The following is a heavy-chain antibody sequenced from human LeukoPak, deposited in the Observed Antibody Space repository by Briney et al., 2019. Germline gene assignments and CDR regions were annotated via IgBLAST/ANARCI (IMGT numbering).Heavy chain of an antibody. Sequence: PGGSLRLSCAASGFTFSDNYMTWVRQAPGKGLEWVSYISSSGSTIYYADSVEGRFTISRDNAKNSLYLQMNSLRAEDTAVYYCAELGITMIGGVWGKGTTVTISS. CDR3: AELGITMIGGV. CDR1: GFTFSDNY. J-gene: IGHJ6*04. V-gene: IGHV3-11*04. CDR2: ISSSGSTI. D-gene: IGHD3-10*02.